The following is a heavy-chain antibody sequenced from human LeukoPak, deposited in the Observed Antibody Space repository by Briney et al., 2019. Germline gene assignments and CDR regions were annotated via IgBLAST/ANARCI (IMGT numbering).Heavy chain of an antibody. Sequence: GGSLRLSCAASGFTFSSYVMSWVRQAPGKGLEWVSTISGSGGSTYYADSVKGRFTISRDNSKSTLYLQVNSLRAEDTAVYYCAKEALDYYDSSGYPYNWGQGTLVTVSS. CDR1: GFTFSSYV. CDR2: ISGSGGST. J-gene: IGHJ4*02. CDR3: AKEALDYYDSSGYPYN. D-gene: IGHD3-22*01. V-gene: IGHV3-23*01.